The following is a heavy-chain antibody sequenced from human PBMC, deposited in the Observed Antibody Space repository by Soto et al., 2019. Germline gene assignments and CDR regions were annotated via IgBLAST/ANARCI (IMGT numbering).Heavy chain of an antibody. J-gene: IGHJ5*01. Sequence: EVQLLESGGGLVQPGGSLRLSCAASGFTFNTFEMSWVRQAPGRGLEWVSFISDDSSRTYYADAVKGRFTISRDNSKYTLYLQMNSLTAEDTAVYPCVKGGWLDFWGQGTLVTVSS. CDR3: VKGGWLDF. V-gene: IGHV3-23*01. CDR1: GFTFNTFE. D-gene: IGHD3-16*01. CDR2: ISDDSSRT.